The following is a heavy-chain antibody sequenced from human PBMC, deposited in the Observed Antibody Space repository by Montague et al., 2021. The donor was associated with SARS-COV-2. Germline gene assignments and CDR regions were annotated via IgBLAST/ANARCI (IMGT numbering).Heavy chain of an antibody. V-gene: IGHV4-61*02. CDR3: ARGPHYDILTSYYKDGMDV. CDR1: GVSISTGSYY. Sequence: TLSLTCTVSGVSISTGSYYWSWIRQPAGKLLEWIGRIYTSGSTNYNPSLKSRVTISVDTSKNQFSLKLSSVTAADTAVYYCARGPHYDILTSYYKDGMDVWGQGTTVTVSS. J-gene: IGHJ6*02. D-gene: IGHD3-9*01. CDR2: IYTSGST.